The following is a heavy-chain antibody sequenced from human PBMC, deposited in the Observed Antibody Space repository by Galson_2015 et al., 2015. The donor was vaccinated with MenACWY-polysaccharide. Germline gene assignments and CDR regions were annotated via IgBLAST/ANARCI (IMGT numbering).Heavy chain of an antibody. Sequence: SLRLSCAASGFTFSSYAMSWVRQAPGKGLEWVSAISGSGGSTYYADSVKGRFTISRDNSKNTLYLQMNSLRAEDTAVYYCAKDLLGEQQLPIDYWGQGTLVTVSS. CDR1: GFTFSSYA. J-gene: IGHJ4*02. V-gene: IGHV3-23*01. CDR2: ISGSGGST. CDR3: AKDLLGEQQLPIDY. D-gene: IGHD6-13*01.